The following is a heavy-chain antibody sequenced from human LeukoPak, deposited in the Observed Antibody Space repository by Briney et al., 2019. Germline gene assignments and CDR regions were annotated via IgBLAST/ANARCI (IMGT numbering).Heavy chain of an antibody. CDR3: ARDNYDSSGYYFD. CDR2: ISSSGSTT. J-gene: IGHJ4*02. Sequence: GRSLRLSCAASGFTFSSYGMHWVRQAPGKGLEWVSYISSSGSTTHYADSVKGRFTISRDNAKKSLYLQMNSLRAEDTAVYYCARDNYDSSGYYFDWGQGTLVTVSS. D-gene: IGHD3-22*01. V-gene: IGHV3-48*04. CDR1: GFTFSSYG.